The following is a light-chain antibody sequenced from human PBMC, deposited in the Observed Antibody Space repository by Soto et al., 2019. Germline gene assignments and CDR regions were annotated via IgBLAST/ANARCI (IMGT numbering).Light chain of an antibody. J-gene: IGLJ1*01. V-gene: IGLV2-8*01. CDR1: ISDIGCYNS. Sequence: QSALTQSPSASGSPGQSVTISCTGTISDIGCYNSFXXYQQHPGKAPKVIXYDVTKRPSGVPDRFSGSKSGNTASLTVSALQAEDEADYYCSSYTDRKNLVFGTGTKVTVL. CDR3: SSYTDRKNLV. CDR2: DVT.